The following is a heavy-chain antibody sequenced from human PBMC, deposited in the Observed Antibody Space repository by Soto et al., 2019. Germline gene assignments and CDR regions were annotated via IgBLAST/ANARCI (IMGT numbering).Heavy chain of an antibody. D-gene: IGHD1-26*01. J-gene: IGHJ6*02. CDR2: VYTSGSA. Sequence: SETLSLTCNVSGGSISTYYWSWVRQPAGRALEWIGRVYTSGSANYNPSLKSRVTISVDTSKNQFSLKLSSVTAADTAVYYRARGLRGLVGATWAYYYYGMDVWGQGTTVTVSS. V-gene: IGHV4-4*07. CDR3: ARGLRGLVGATWAYYYYGMDV. CDR1: GGSISTYY.